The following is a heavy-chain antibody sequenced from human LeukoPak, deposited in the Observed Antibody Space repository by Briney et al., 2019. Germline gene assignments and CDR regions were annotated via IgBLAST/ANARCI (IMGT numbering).Heavy chain of an antibody. J-gene: IGHJ3*02. D-gene: IGHD3-10*01. V-gene: IGHV3-74*01. CDR3: ARDLGWFGELSETDALDI. CDR2: TNNDGSGT. Sequence: GGSLRLSCAASGFMFSSYWMHWVRQAPGKGLLWVSHTNNDGSGTKYADSVKGRFTISRDNAQNTLYLQMNSLTAEETAVYYCARDLGWFGELSETDALDIWGQGTKVIVSS. CDR1: GFMFSSYW.